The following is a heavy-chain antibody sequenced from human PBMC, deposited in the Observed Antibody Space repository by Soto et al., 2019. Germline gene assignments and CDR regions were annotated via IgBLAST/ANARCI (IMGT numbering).Heavy chain of an antibody. CDR3: AKGSSPWDYYYGMDV. D-gene: IGHD2-2*01. CDR1: GFTFSSYG. Sequence: QVQLVESGGGVVQPGRSLRLSCAASGFTFSSYGMHWVRQAPGKGLEWVAVISYDGSNTYYADSVKGRFTISRDNSKNTLYLQMNSLRAEDTAVYYCAKGSSPWDYYYGMDVWGQGTTVTVSS. J-gene: IGHJ6*02. V-gene: IGHV3-30*18. CDR2: ISYDGSNT.